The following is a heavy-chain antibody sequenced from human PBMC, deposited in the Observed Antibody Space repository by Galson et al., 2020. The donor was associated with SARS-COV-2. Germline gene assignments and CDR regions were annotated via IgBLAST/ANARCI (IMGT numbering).Heavy chain of an antibody. CDR3: ARDLLAPPAFDY. Sequence: ASVKVSCKASGYTFTSYGISWVRQAPGQGLEWMGWISAYNGNTNYAQKFQGRVTMTTDTSTSTAYMELSSLRSDDTAVYYCARDLLAPPAFDYWGQGTLVTVSS. V-gene: IGHV1-18*01. J-gene: IGHJ4*02. CDR1: GYTFTSYG. CDR2: ISAYNGNT. D-gene: IGHD2-8*02.